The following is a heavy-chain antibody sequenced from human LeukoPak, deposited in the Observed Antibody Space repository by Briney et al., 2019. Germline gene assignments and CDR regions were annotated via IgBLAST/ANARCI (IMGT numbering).Heavy chain of an antibody. J-gene: IGHJ4*02. D-gene: IGHD5-12*01. CDR2: IYYSGST. V-gene: IGHV4-59*01. Sequence: SETLSLTCTVSGGSISSYYWSWIRQPPGKGLEWIGYIYYSGSTNYNPSLKSRVTISVDTSKNQFSLKLTSVTAADTAVYYCAREISGYDWFDYWGQGTLVTVSS. CDR3: AREISGYDWFDY. CDR1: GGSISSYY.